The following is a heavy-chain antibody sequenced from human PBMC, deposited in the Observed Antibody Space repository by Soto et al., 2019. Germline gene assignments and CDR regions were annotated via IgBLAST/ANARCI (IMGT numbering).Heavy chain of an antibody. CDR3: SSGGPRGYGGYDYGDCYFDL. J-gene: IGHJ2*01. CDR1: GFTFSHYS. CDR2: ISSSSSYI. Sequence: EVQLVESGGGLVQPGGSLRLSCAASGFTFSHYSVNWVRQAPGKGLEWVSSISSSSSYIYYADSMKGRFTISRDNAKNSLILQMNTLRAEDTAVYSWSSGGPRGYGGYDYGDCYFDLWGRGALVTVSS. D-gene: IGHD5-12*01. V-gene: IGHV3-21*01.